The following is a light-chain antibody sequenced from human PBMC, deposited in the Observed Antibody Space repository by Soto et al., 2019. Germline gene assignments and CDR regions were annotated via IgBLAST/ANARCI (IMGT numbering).Light chain of an antibody. Sequence: QSVLTQPPSASGTPGPRVTISCSGSSSNIGSNYVYWYQQLPGTAPKLLIHTNNQRPSGVPDRFSGSKSGTSASLAISGLRSEDEADYYCAAWDDSLSGSDVFGTGTKVTVL. CDR2: TNN. CDR1: SSNIGSNY. V-gene: IGLV1-47*01. J-gene: IGLJ1*01. CDR3: AAWDDSLSGSDV.